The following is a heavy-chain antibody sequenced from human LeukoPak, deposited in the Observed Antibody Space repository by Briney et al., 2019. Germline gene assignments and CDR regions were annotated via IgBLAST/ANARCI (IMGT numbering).Heavy chain of an antibody. CDR3: ARVRSSSWSRRHNWFDP. D-gene: IGHD6-13*01. Sequence: SETLSLTCSVSDDSITMYYWTWIRQPPGKGLEWIGYVDHTGSTNFNPSLNGRVSISRDTSKNLFSLGLRSMTAADTAVYYCARVRSSSWSRRHNWFDPWGQGTLVTVSS. V-gene: IGHV4-59*01. CDR1: DDSITMYY. CDR2: VDHTGST. J-gene: IGHJ5*02.